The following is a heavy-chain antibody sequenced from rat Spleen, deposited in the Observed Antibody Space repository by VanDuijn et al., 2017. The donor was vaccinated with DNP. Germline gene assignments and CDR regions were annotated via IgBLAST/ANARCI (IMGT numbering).Heavy chain of an antibody. J-gene: IGHJ2*01. Sequence: QVQLKESGPGLVQPSQTLSLTCTVSGFSLTNYHVRWVRQPPGKGLEWMGRIQSGGDTDYNSALKSRLSITWDTSKSQVFLKMNSVQTEDTAMYFCARHYTYWGQGVMVTVSS. CDR3: ARHYTY. CDR2: IQSGGDT. CDR1: GFSLTNYH. V-gene: IGHV2-27*01. D-gene: IGHD1-2*01.